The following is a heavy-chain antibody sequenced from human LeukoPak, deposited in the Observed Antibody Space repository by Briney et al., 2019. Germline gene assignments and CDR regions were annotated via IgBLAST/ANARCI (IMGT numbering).Heavy chain of an antibody. V-gene: IGHV4-38-2*02. CDR1: GYSISSGYY. CDR2: IYHSGST. D-gene: IGHD3-22*01. CDR3: ERTYYDSSGYYSPDMDV. Sequence: SETLSLTCTVSGYSISSGYYWGWIRQPPGKGLQWIGSIYHSGSTYYNPSLKSRVTISVDTSKNKFSLKLSSVTAAHTAVYYCERTYYDSSGYYSPDMDVWGKGTTVTVSS. J-gene: IGHJ6*03.